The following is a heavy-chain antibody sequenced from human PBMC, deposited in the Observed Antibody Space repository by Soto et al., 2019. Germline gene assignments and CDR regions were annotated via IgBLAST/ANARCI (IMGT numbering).Heavy chain of an antibody. D-gene: IGHD3-9*01. J-gene: IGHJ4*02. CDR1: GYTFTGYY. CDR2: INPNSGGT. V-gene: IGHV1-2*02. Sequence: QVQLVQSGAEVKKPGASVKVSCKASGYTFTGYYMHWVRQAPGQGLEWMGWINPNSGGTNYAQKLQGRVTMTRDTSISTAYMELSRLRSDDTAVYYCARGGLRYFDWLPHLWGQGTLVTVSS. CDR3: ARGGLRYFDWLPHL.